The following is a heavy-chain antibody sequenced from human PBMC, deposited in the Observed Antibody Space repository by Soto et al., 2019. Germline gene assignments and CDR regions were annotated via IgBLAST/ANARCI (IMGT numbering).Heavy chain of an antibody. V-gene: IGHV1-46*03. J-gene: IGHJ4*02. CDR3: ARPYCNSTACFDLYIDY. CDR1: GYPITGHY. D-gene: IGHD2-2*01. CDR2: INPSTGST. Sequence: QVQLVQSGAEVKKPGASVKVSCKASGYPITGHYMHWVRQARGRGPEWMGIINPSTGSTTYAQSFQGRVSMTRETSASTVYLELSSLTSEDTAIYYCARPYCNSTACFDLYIDYWGQGTLVTVSS.